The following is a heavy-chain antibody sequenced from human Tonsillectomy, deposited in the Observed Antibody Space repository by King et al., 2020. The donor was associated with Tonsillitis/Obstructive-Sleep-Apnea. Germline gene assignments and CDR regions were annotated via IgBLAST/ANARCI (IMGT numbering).Heavy chain of an antibody. Sequence: DVQLVESGGGLVKPGGSLRLSCAASGFTFSTYSMNWVRQAPGKGLEWVASISSSSNYIYYADSVKGRFTISRDNAKNSLYLQMNSLRAEDTAVYYCARDDGGAVAGTGLGYCGQGTLVTVSS. CDR2: ISSSSNYI. CDR1: GFTFSTYS. D-gene: IGHD6-19*01. J-gene: IGHJ4*02. V-gene: IGHV3-21*01. CDR3: ARDDGGAVAGTGLGY.